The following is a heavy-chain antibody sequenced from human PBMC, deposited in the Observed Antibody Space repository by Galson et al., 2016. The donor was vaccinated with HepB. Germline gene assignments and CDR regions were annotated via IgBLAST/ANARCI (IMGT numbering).Heavy chain of an antibody. Sequence: SETLSLTCNVSGGSITNSAYNWGWVRQPPGKGLYWIGSISYSGTTYYSPSLRSRLALSLDTSKNQFSLTLTSMTATDTAVYYCARHALTGDLWGPGTLVTVSS. CDR3: ARHALTGDL. CDR1: GGSITNSAYN. J-gene: IGHJ5*02. D-gene: IGHD3-9*01. V-gene: IGHV4-39*01. CDR2: ISYSGTT.